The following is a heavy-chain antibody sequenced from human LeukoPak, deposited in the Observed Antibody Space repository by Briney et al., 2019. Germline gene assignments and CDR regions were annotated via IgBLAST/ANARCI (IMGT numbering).Heavy chain of an antibody. J-gene: IGHJ6*02. D-gene: IGHD6-6*01. CDR3: ARDKGMEYSSSYGMDV. CDR2: INPSGGST. Sequence: ASVKVSCKASGYTFTSYYMHWVRQAPGQGLEWMRIINPSGGSTSYAQKFQGRVTMTRDTSTSTVYMELSSLRSEDTAVYYCARDKGMEYSSSYGMDVWGQGTTVTVSS. V-gene: IGHV1-46*01. CDR1: GYTFTSYY.